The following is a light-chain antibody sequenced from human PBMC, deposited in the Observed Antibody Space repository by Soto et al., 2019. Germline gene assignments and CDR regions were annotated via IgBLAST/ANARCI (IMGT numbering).Light chain of an antibody. V-gene: IGLV1-51*02. J-gene: IGLJ2*01. CDR2: ETE. CDR3: GTWDSSLSVLV. CDR1: SSNIGYSH. Sequence: QSVLTQPPSVSAAPGQKVTMSCSGGSSNIGYSHVSWYQHLPGTAPTLLIYETEQRPSDIPDRFSASKSGTSATLAISGLQTGDEADYYCGTWDSSLSVLVLGGGTKLTVL.